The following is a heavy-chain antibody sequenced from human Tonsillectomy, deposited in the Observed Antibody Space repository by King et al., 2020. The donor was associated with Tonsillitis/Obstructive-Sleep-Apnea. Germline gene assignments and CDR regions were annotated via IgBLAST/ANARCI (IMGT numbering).Heavy chain of an antibody. D-gene: IGHD3-22*01. CDR1: GFTFSNYA. CDR3: AKDISSGYSYYFDY. V-gene: IGHV3-23*04. Sequence: VQLVESGGGLVQPGGSLRLSCAASGFTFSNYAMNWVRQAPGKGLEWVSVISGSGGSTYYADSVKGRFTISRDNSKNTLYLQMNSLRAEDTAVYYCAKDISSGYSYYFDYRGQGTMVTVSS. J-gene: IGHJ4*03. CDR2: ISGSGGST.